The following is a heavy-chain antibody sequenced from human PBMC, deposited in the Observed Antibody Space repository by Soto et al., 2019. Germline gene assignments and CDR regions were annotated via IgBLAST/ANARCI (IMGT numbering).Heavy chain of an antibody. Sequence: QVQLQQWGAGLLKPSATLSLTCAVYGGSFSAYYWSWIRQPPGKGLEWIGAITHSGSTNYTPSLKSRVSLSVDTSKNQFSLKLSSVTAADTAVYYCARGYTPSVYWGQGTLVTVSS. CDR1: GGSFSAYY. V-gene: IGHV4-34*01. CDR3: ARGYTPSVY. D-gene: IGHD2-2*02. J-gene: IGHJ4*02. CDR2: ITHSGST.